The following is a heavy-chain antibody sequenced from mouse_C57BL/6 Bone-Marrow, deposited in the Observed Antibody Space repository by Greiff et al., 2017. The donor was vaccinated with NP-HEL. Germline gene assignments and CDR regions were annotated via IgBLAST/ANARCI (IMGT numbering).Heavy chain of an antibody. J-gene: IGHJ3*01. V-gene: IGHV5-17*01. CDR2: ISSGSSTI. CDR3: ARSIYYDYDWFAY. CDR1: GFTFSDYG. Sequence: DVKLVESGGGLVKPGGSLKLSCAASGFTFSDYGMHWVRQAPEKGREWVAYISSGSSTIYYADTVKGRFTISRDNAKNTLFLQMTSLRSEDTAMYYCARSIYYDYDWFAYWGQGTLVTVSA. D-gene: IGHD2-4*01.